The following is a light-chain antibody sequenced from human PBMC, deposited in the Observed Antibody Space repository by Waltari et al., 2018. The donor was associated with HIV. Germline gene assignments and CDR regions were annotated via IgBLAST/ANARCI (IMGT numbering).Light chain of an antibody. CDR3: CSCAGSYSYV. J-gene: IGLJ1*01. CDR2: DVS. CDR1: SSNY. Sequence: QSALTQPRSVSGSPGQSVTISCTGTSSNYVSWYQQHPGKAPKVIIYDVSKRPSGVPDRFSGSKAGNTASLTISGLQAEDEADYYCCSCAGSYSYVFGTGTKVTVL. V-gene: IGLV2-11*01.